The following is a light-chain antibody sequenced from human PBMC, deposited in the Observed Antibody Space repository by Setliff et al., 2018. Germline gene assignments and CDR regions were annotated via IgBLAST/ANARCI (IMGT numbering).Light chain of an antibody. V-gene: IGLV2-14*01. J-gene: IGLJ1*01. CDR3: SSHSSTGTYV. CDR2: EVS. Sequence: QSVLTQPASVSGSPGQSITISCTGTSSDVGYYNYVSWYQQHPGEAPQLKIYEVSNRPSGVSDRFTGSKSGNTASLTISGLQAGDEADYYCSSHSSTGTYVFGTGTKVTVL. CDR1: SSDVGYYNY.